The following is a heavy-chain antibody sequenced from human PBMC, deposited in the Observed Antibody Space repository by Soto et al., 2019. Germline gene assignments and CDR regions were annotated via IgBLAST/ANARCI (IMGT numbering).Heavy chain of an antibody. D-gene: IGHD5-12*01. CDR2: LSRSGGAT. CDR1: AFSLTSCS. J-gene: IGHJ5*02. Sequence: GSLRLSCVTSAFSLTSCSMSWVRQTPGKGLEWVSALSRSGGATYYADSVKGRFTISRDTSTNTLYLQMSNLRAEDTAIYYCAKGEMATIRNSFDPWGQGTRVTVSS. CDR3: AKGEMATIRNSFDP. V-gene: IGHV3-23*01.